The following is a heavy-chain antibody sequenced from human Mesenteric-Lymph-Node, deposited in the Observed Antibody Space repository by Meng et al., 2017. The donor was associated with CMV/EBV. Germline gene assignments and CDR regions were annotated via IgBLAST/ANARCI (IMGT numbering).Heavy chain of an antibody. CDR3: ARETTGVVDY. D-gene: IGHD7-27*01. Sequence: GESLKISRAASGFTFSTYAMNWVRQAPGKGLEWVSVITASGGSTNYADSVKGRFTISKDNAKNTLYLQMNSLRVEDTAIYYCARETTGVVDYWGQGTLVTVSS. CDR1: GFTFSTYA. CDR2: ITASGGST. V-gene: IGHV3-23*01. J-gene: IGHJ4*02.